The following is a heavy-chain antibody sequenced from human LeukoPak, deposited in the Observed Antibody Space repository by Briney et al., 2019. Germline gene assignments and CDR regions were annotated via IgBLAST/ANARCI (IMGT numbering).Heavy chain of an antibody. V-gene: IGHV5-10-1*01. CDR3: ARLYCSGGRCYSDWYFDL. D-gene: IGHD2-15*01. CDR1: GYSFTSYW. CDR2: IDPSDSET. J-gene: IGHJ2*01. Sequence: GDSLKISCKGFGYSFTSYWISWVRQMPGKGLEWMGRIDPSDSETNYSPSFQGHVTISADKSISTAYLQWSSLKASDTAMYYCARLYCSGGRCYSDWYFDLWGPGTLVTVSS.